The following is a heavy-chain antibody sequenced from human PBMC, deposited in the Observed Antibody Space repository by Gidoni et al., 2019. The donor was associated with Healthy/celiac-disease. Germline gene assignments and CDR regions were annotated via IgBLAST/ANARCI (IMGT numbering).Heavy chain of an antibody. Sequence: EVQLVESGGGLVQPGRSLRLSCAASGFTFDDYAMHWVRQAPGKGLEWVSGISWNSGSIGYADSVKGRFTISRDNAKNSLYLQMNSLRAEDTALYYCAKEGSYYKALHYYYYYGMDVWGQGTTVTVSS. V-gene: IGHV3-9*01. CDR2: ISWNSGSI. CDR1: GFTFDDYA. J-gene: IGHJ6*02. D-gene: IGHD1-26*01. CDR3: AKEGSYYKALHYYYYYGMDV.